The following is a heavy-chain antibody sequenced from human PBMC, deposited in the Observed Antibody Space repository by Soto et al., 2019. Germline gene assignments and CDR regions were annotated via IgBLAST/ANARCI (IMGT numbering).Heavy chain of an antibody. V-gene: IGHV3-23*01. CDR1: GFTFSSYA. CDR3: AKGISDLDY. Sequence: GGSLRLSCAASGFTFSSYAMSWVRQAPGKGLEWVSVISGGGGSSYYGDSVKGRFTISRDNSKNTLYLQMNSLRAEDTAVYYCAKGISDLDYWGQGTLVTVSS. D-gene: IGHD2-21*02. J-gene: IGHJ4*02. CDR2: ISGGGGSS.